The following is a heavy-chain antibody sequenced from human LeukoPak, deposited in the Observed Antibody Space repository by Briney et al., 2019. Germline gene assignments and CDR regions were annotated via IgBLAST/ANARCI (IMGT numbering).Heavy chain of an antibody. Sequence: PGGSLRLSCAGSGFTFSNYGMSWVRQAPGKGLEWVSAISGSGGSTYYADSVKGRFTISRDNSKNTLYLQMNSLRAEDTAVYYCAKAGYSGYHYYYYMDVWGKGTTVTISS. CDR1: GFTFSNYG. CDR3: AKAGYSGYHYYYYMDV. V-gene: IGHV3-23*01. J-gene: IGHJ6*03. D-gene: IGHD1-26*01. CDR2: ISGSGGST.